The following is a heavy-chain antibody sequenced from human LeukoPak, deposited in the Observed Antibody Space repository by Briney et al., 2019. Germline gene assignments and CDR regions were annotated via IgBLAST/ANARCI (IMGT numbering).Heavy chain of an antibody. Sequence: ASVNVSCKASGYTFTSYDINWVRQATGQGLEWMGWMNPNSGNTGYAQKFQGRVTVTRNPSISTAYMELSSLRSEDTAVYYCARMASYCSSTSCYWPEHYFDYWGQGTLVTVSS. D-gene: IGHD2-2*01. CDR1: GYTFTSYD. CDR3: ARMASYCSSTSCYWPEHYFDY. CDR2: MNPNSGNT. V-gene: IGHV1-8*03. J-gene: IGHJ4*02.